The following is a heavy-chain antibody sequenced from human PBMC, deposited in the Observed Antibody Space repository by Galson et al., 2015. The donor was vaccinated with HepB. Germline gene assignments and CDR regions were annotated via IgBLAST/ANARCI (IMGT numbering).Heavy chain of an antibody. D-gene: IGHD6-13*01. Sequence: SLRLSCAASGFTFSNAWMSWVRQAPGKGLEWVGRIKSKTDGGTTDYAAPVKGRFTISRDDSKNTLYLQMNSLKTEDTAVYYCTTDASSWYFSTDYWGQGTLVTVSS. J-gene: IGHJ4*02. CDR1: GFTFSNAW. V-gene: IGHV3-15*01. CDR3: TTDASSWYFSTDY. CDR2: IKSKTDGGTT.